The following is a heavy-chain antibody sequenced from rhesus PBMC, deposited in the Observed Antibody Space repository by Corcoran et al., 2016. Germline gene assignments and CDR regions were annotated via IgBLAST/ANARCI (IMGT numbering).Heavy chain of an antibody. CDR3: ARVGYCTGSVCYERSFEF. D-gene: IGHD2-21*01. V-gene: IGHV4-169*01. CDR2: IYGSGRST. J-gene: IGHJ1*01. Sequence: QLQLQESGPGLVKPSETLSVTCAVSGGSISSSYWSWIRQAPGKGLEWIGYIYGSGRSTNYNPSLKSPGTLSLETSKNQLSLKLSAVTTADTAVYYCARVGYCTGSVCYERSFEFWGQGALVAVSS. CDR1: GGSISSSY.